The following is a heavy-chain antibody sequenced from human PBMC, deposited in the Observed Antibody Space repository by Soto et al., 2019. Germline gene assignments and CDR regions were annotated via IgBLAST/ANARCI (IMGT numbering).Heavy chain of an antibody. Sequence: GSLRLSCAASGFTFSSYSMNWVRQAPGKGLEWVSSISSSSSYIYYADSVKGRFTISRDNAKNSLYLQMNSLRAEDTAVYYCAREYSSTWKVIDYWGQGTLVTVSS. CDR3: AREYSSTWKVIDY. CDR2: ISSSSSYI. D-gene: IGHD6-13*01. V-gene: IGHV3-21*04. CDR1: GFTFSSYS. J-gene: IGHJ4*02.